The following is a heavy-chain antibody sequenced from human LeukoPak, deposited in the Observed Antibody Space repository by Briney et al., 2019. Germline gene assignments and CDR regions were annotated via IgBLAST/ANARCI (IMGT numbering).Heavy chain of an antibody. CDR3: ARDPSSGWYLKGWFDP. Sequence: GGSLRLSCAASGFTFSSYSMNWVRQAPGKGLEWVSSISSSSNYIYYADSVKGRFTISRDNAKNSLYLQMNSLRAEDTAVYYCARDPSSGWYLKGWFDPWGQGTLVTVSS. CDR2: ISSSSNYI. CDR1: GFTFSSYS. J-gene: IGHJ5*02. V-gene: IGHV3-21*01. D-gene: IGHD6-19*01.